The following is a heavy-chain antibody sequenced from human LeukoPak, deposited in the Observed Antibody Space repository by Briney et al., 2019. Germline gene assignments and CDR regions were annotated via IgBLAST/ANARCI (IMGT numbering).Heavy chain of an antibody. J-gene: IGHJ3*02. CDR2: IYTSGST. CDR3: ARDRDGSSAFDI. D-gene: IGHD3-10*01. V-gene: IGHV4-4*07. CDR1: GGSISSYY. Sequence: SETLSLTCTASGGSISSYYWSWIRQPAGKGLEWIGRIYTSGSTNYNPSLKSRVTISVDKSKNQFSLKLSSVTAADTAVYYCARDRDGSSAFDIWGQGTMVTVSS.